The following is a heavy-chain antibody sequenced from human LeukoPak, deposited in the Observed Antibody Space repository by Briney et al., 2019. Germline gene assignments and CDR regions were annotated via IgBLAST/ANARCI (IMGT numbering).Heavy chain of an antibody. V-gene: IGHV3-64D*08. CDR1: VFIFSSYA. Sequence: GGSLRLSCSASVFIFSSYAVHWVRQAPGKGLEYVSAISSNGRSTYYADSVKGRFTISRDNSKNTIYLQLRSLKPEDMAVYYCVKRPDEDGNWGQGTLVRVSS. D-gene: IGHD1-14*01. J-gene: IGHJ4*02. CDR3: VKRPDEDGN. CDR2: ISSNGRST.